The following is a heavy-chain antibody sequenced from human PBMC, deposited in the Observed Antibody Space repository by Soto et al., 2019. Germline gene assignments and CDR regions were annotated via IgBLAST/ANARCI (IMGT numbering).Heavy chain of an antibody. CDR2: INPNRGGT. D-gene: IGHD3-16*01. CDR1: GYTFTGYY. V-gene: IGHV1-2*04. CDR3: ARGGSHALGGY. J-gene: IGHJ4*02. Sequence: QVQLVQSGAEVKKPGASVKVSCKASGYTFTGYYMHWVRQAPGQGLEWMGWINPNRGGTNYAQKFQGWVTMTRDTSISTAYMELSRLRSDDTAVYYCARGGSHALGGYWGQGTLVTVSS.